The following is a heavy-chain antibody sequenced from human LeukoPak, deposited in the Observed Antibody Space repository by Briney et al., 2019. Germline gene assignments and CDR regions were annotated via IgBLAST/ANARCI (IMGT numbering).Heavy chain of an antibody. Sequence: SETLSLTCTVSGASISSYYWSWIRQPPGKGLEWIGYFSYSGNTNYNPSLKSRVTVSVDTSKNQSSLKLTSVTAADTAVYHCARGPLDSGYTYFDYWGQGTLVTVSS. CDR3: ARGPLDSGYTYFDY. CDR2: FSYSGNT. D-gene: IGHD5-12*01. V-gene: IGHV4-59*01. J-gene: IGHJ4*02. CDR1: GASISSYY.